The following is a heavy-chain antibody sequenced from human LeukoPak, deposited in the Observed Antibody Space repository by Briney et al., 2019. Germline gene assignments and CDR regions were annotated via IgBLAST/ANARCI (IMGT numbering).Heavy chain of an antibody. D-gene: IGHD5-18*01. CDR3: ARELTDTAMVTADY. V-gene: IGHV4-30-2*01. Sequence: SETLSLTCTVAGGSISSGGYYWSCIRQPPGKGLECIGYIYHSGSTYYNPSLKSRVTISVDRSKNQFSLKLSSVTAADTAVYYCARELTDTAMVTADYWRQGTLVTVSS. J-gene: IGHJ4*02. CDR2: IYHSGST. CDR1: GGSISSGGYY.